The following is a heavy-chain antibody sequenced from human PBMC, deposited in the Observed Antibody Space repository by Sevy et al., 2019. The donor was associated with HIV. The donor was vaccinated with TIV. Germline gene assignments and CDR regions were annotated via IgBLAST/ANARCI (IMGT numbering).Heavy chain of an antibody. CDR2: VYYTGST. J-gene: IGHJ3*01. V-gene: IGHV4-39*01. D-gene: IGHD2-2*01. CDR3: ARRESCPSTSCYGPVGQLRKPPFDV. CDR1: GGSITSTSYD. Sequence: SETLSLTCTVSGGSITSTSYDWGWVRQPPGKRLEWIGSVYYTGSTSYNPSLQSRVTISVETSKSQFSLQLRFVTAADTAVYYCARRESCPSTSCYGPVGQLRKPPFDVWGQGTMVTVSS.